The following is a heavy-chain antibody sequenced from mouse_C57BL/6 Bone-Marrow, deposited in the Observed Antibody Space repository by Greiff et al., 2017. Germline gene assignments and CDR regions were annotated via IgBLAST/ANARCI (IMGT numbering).Heavy chain of an antibody. J-gene: IGHJ1*03. CDR2: IHPTSGST. CDR3: ARRPLYYDYDGWYFDV. V-gene: IGHV1-64*01. Sequence: QVQLQQPGAELVKPGASVKLSCKASGYTFTSYWMHWVKQRPGQGLEWIGMIHPTSGSTNYNEKFKSKATLTVDKSSSTAYMQLSSLTSEDSAVXYCARRPLYYDYDGWYFDVWGTGTTVTVSS. D-gene: IGHD2-4*01. CDR1: GYTFTSYW.